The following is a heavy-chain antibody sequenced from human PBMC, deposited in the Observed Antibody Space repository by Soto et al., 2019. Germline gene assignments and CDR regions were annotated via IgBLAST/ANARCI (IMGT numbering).Heavy chain of an antibody. Sequence: GGSLRLSXAGSGFTFSNYAMSWVRQAPGKGLAWVSAISGSGGSTYYADSVKGRFTISRDNSKSTVYLELNNLSAEDTAVYHCAKNQGVELVPLATVDWFDPWGQGSVVTVSS. D-gene: IGHD1-26*01. CDR1: GFTFSNYA. V-gene: IGHV3-23*01. CDR3: AKNQGVELVPLATVDWFDP. CDR2: ISGSGGST. J-gene: IGHJ5*02.